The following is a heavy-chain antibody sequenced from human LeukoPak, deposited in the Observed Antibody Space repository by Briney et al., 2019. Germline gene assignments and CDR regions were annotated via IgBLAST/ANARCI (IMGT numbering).Heavy chain of an antibody. CDR3: ARRSRAMAGSSLFDC. CDR1: GYTFTGYY. V-gene: IGHV1-2*02. D-gene: IGHD6-19*01. CDR2: INPNSGDT. Sequence: ASVRVSCKASGYTFTGYYMHWVRQAPGQGLEWMGWINPNSGDTNYAQKFRGRVTMTRDPPISTASMELSRLRSGQPAVFYFARRSRAMAGSSLFDCWGQGTLVTDSS. J-gene: IGHJ4*02.